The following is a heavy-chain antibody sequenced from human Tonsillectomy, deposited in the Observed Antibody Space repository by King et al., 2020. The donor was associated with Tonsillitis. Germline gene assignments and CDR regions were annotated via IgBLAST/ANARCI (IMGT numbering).Heavy chain of an antibody. D-gene: IGHD2/OR15-2a*01. J-gene: IGHJ3*02. CDR1: GFSFSDYW. V-gene: IGHV3-7*01. CDR3: ARDFAPSYSTPIYFDAFDI. Sequence: VQLVESGGALVQPGGSLRLSCEASGFSFSDYWMTWVRQAPGKGLEWVANIRKDGSVIHYVDSVKGRFTIYRDNARNSLYLQMNSLRAEDTAAYHCARDFAPSYSTPIYFDAFDIWGQGTTVTVS. CDR2: IRKDGSVI.